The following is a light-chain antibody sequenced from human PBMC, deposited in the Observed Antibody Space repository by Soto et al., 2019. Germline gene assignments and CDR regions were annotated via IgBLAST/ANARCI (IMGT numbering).Light chain of an antibody. CDR1: SSDVGGYKY. CDR2: EVS. V-gene: IGLV2-14*01. Sequence: QSALTQPASVSGSPGQSITISCTGTSSDVGGYKYVSWYQQHPGKAPKLMIYEVSNRPSGVSNRFSGSNSGNTASLTVSGLQAEDEADYYCSSFTSSSTLYVFGTGTKLTV. CDR3: SSFTSSSTLYV. J-gene: IGLJ1*01.